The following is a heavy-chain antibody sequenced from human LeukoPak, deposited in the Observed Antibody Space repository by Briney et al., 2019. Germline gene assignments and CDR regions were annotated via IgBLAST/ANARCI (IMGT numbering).Heavy chain of an antibody. V-gene: IGHV3-53*01. CDR1: GFIVSSNY. Sequence: GGSLRLSCAASGFIVSSNYMSWVRQPPGEVLEWVSVIYSGGSTYYADSVKGRFTISRDRSKNTLFLQMNSLRAEDTAVYYCARDQFAFGLFVDWGQGTLVTVSS. CDR3: ARDQFAFGLFVD. CDR2: IYSGGST. J-gene: IGHJ4*02. D-gene: IGHD3/OR15-3a*01.